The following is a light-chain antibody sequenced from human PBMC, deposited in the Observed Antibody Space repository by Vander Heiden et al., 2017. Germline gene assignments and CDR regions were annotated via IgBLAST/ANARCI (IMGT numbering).Light chain of an antibody. CDR1: SSDVGGYNY. CDR3: SSYTSSSTPVV. J-gene: IGLJ2*01. Sequence: QSALTQPASVSGSPGQSITISCTGTSSDVGGYNYVSWYQQHPGKAPKLMIYDVSNRPSGVSNRFSGSKSGNTASLTISGLQAEDEADYYCSSYTSSSTPVVLGGGTKL. V-gene: IGLV2-14*01. CDR2: DVS.